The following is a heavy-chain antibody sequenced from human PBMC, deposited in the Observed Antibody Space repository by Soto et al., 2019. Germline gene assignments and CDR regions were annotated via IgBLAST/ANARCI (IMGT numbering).Heavy chain of an antibody. V-gene: IGHV3-30-3*01. CDR1: GFTFSSYA. CDR3: ARGKEMATISPRFNFDY. J-gene: IGHJ4*02. Sequence: GGSLELSCAASGFTFSSYAMHWVRQAPGKGLEWVAVISYDGSNKYYADSVKGRFTISRDNSKNTLYLQMNSLRAEDTAVYYCARGKEMATISPRFNFDYWGQGTLVTVSS. D-gene: IGHD5-12*01. CDR2: ISYDGSNK.